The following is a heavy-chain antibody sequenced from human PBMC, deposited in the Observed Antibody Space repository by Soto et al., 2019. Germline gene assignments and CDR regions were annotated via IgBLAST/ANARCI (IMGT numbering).Heavy chain of an antibody. V-gene: IGHV3-33*01. CDR1: GFTFSSYG. CDR2: IWYDGSNK. Sequence: QVQLVESGGGVVQPGRSLRLSCAASGFTFSSYGMHWVRQAPGKGLEWVAVIWYDGSNKYYADSVKGRFTISRDNSKNTLYLQMNSLRAEDTAVYYCARVPHSGASRGDWFDPWGQGTLVTVSS. CDR3: ARVPHSGASRGDWFDP. D-gene: IGHD1-26*01. J-gene: IGHJ5*02.